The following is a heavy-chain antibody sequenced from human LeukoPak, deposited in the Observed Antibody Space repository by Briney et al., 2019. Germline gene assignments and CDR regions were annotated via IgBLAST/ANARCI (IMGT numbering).Heavy chain of an antibody. V-gene: IGHV3-30*02. CDR2: IRYDGSNK. CDR3: ARCTTGRTFGSLREIKRSREIDY. Sequence: GGSLRLSCAASGFTFSSYGIHWVRQAPGKGLEWVAFIRYDGSNKCYADSVKGRFIISRDNSKNTLYLQMNRLRAEDTAVYYCARCTTGRTFGSLREIKRSREIDYWGQGTLVTVSS. CDR1: GFTFSSYG. J-gene: IGHJ4*02. D-gene: IGHD1-1*01.